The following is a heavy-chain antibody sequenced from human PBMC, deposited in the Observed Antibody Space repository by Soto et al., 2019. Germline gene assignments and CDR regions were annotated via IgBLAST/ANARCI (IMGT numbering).Heavy chain of an antibody. CDR2: ISYSGST. CDR1: GGSISRGEYY. D-gene: IGHD3-3*01. CDR3: ARTSLTIFGPSNDYYGVDV. Sequence: SETLSLTCTVSGGSISRGEYYWTWIRQPPGKGLEWIGYISYSGSTHYSPSLKSRVSITVDTSKNQFSLNLASVSAEDTAVYYCARTSLTIFGPSNDYYGVDVWGQGTTVTVSS. V-gene: IGHV4-30-4*01. J-gene: IGHJ6*02.